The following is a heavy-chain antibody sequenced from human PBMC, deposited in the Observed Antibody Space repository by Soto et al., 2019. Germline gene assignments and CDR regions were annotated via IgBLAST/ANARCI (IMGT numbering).Heavy chain of an antibody. V-gene: IGHV1-69*06. Sequence: SVKVSCKASGGTFSSYAISWVRQAPGQGLEWMGGIIPIFGTANYAQKFQGRVTITADKSTSTAYMELSSLRSEDTAVYYCAINPDCSGGSCYPTFDYWGQGTLVTVSS. D-gene: IGHD2-15*01. CDR3: AINPDCSGGSCYPTFDY. J-gene: IGHJ4*02. CDR2: IIPIFGTA. CDR1: GGTFSSYA.